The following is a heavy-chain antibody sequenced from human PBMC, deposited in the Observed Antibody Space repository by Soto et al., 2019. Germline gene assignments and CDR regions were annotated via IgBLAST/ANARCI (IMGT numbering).Heavy chain of an antibody. CDR2: IYYRGST. D-gene: IGHD2-21*01. V-gene: IGHV4-30-4*01. Sequence: PSETLSLTCTVSSGSIDSGDFYWSWIRQSPGKGLEWLGYIYYRGSTYYNPSLRGRLSISQDTSKNQFSLQLTSVTAADTAVYYCARDRARNVEEYFYGMDVWGRGTTVTVSS. CDR3: ARDRARNVEEYFYGMDV. CDR1: SGSIDSGDFY. J-gene: IGHJ6*02.